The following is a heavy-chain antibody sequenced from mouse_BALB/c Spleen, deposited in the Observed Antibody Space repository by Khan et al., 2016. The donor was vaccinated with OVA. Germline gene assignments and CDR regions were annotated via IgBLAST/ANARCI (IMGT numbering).Heavy chain of an antibody. V-gene: IGHV5-6*01. CDR3: TRFSTTTTGDYYAMDY. J-gene: IGHJ4*01. Sequence: EVELVESGGDLVNPGGSLKLSCAASGFIFSSYGMSWVRQTPDKRLEWVATISSGGTYTYYPDSVKGRFTISRDNAKNTPSLQMSSLKSEDSAMYYCTRFSTTTTGDYYAMDYWGQGTSVTGSS. CDR2: ISSGGTYT. CDR1: GFIFSSYG. D-gene: IGHD1-2*01.